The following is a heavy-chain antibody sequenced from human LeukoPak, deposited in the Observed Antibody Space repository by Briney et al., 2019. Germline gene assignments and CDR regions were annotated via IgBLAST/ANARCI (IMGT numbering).Heavy chain of an antibody. CDR2: IYSGGST. V-gene: IGHV3-66*01. CDR3: ARSPGATPPRDAFDI. D-gene: IGHD1-26*01. J-gene: IGHJ3*02. CDR1: GFTVSSNY. Sequence: GGSLGLSCAASGFTVSSNYMSWVRQAPGKGLEWVSVIYSGGSTYYADSVKGRFTISRDNSKNTLYLQMNSLRAEDTAVYYCARSPGATPPRDAFDIWGQGTMVTVSS.